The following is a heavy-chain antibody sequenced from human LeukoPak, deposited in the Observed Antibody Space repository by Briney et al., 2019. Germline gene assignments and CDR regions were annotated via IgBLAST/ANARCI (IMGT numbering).Heavy chain of an antibody. CDR1: GFTFSSYG. CDR3: ARGARSYYYMDV. D-gene: IGHD3-16*01. V-gene: IGHV3-23*01. Sequence: GGSLRLSCAASGFTFSSYGMSWVRPAPGEGLEWVSAISGSGGSTYYADSVKGRFTISRDNSKNTLYLQMNSLRAEDTAVYYCARGARSYYYMDVWGKGTTVTVSS. J-gene: IGHJ6*03. CDR2: ISGSGGST.